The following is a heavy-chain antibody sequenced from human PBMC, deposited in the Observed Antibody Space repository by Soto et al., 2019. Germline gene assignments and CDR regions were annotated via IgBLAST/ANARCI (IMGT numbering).Heavy chain of an antibody. V-gene: IGHV1-3*01. CDR1: GYTFTSYA. CDR2: INAGNGNT. D-gene: IGHD6-13*01. J-gene: IGHJ4*02. CDR3: ARPRIAAAADYFDY. Sequence: ASVKVSCKASGYTFTSYAMHWVRQAPGQRLEWMGWINAGNGNTKYSQKFQGGVTITRDTSASTAYMELSSLRSEDTAVYYCARPRIAAAADYFDYWGQGTLVTVSS.